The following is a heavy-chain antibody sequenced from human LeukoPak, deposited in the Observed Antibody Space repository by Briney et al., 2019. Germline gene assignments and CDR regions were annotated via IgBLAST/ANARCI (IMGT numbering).Heavy chain of an antibody. CDR3: ASVTYSDYNDFDY. CDR2: INPNSGGT. CDR1: GYTFTGYY. D-gene: IGHD5-12*01. Sequence: ASVKVSCKASGYTFTGYYMHWVRQAPGQGLEWMGWINPNSGGTNYAQKFQGRVTMTRDTSISTAYMELSSLSTDDTAVYYCASVTYSDYNDFDYWGQGTLVTVSS. V-gene: IGHV1-2*02. J-gene: IGHJ4*02.